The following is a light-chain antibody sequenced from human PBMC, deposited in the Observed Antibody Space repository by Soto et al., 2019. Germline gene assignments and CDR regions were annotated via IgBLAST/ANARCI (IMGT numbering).Light chain of an antibody. CDR3: EQYNGYSRT. J-gene: IGKJ1*01. V-gene: IGKV1-5*01. Sequence: DIQMTQSPSTLSASVGDRVPIPCRASRSIGSSMAWYQQKPGKAPNLLISDAYSLERGVQSRFSGSGSGTEFTLTIRSLQPDDFATDYCEQYNGYSRTFGQGTKVDIK. CDR2: DAY. CDR1: RSIGSS.